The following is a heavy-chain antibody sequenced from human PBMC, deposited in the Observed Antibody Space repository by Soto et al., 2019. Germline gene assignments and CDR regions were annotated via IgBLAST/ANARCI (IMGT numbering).Heavy chain of an antibody. J-gene: IGHJ5*02. CDR2: IYPGDFDT. V-gene: IGHV5-51*01. Sequence: GESLKISCKGSGYSFTSYWIGWARQVPGKGLEWMGIIYPGDFDTRYSPSFQGQVTISADKSISTAYLQWSSLKASDTAMYYCARQGSSSSISWFDPWGQGTLVTVSS. CDR3: ARQGSSSSISWFDP. D-gene: IGHD6-6*01. CDR1: GYSFTSYW.